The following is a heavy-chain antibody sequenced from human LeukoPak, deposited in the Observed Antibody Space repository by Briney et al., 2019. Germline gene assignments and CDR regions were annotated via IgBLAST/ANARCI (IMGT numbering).Heavy chain of an antibody. V-gene: IGHV3-7*04. CDR2: IRQDANAV. J-gene: IGHJ4*02. Sequence: GGSLRLSCAASGLTLSNYYMSWVRQAPGKGLEGVANIRQDANAVFYVDSLKGRFTVSRDNTKNSLYLQISSLGVEATAVYYSARWIPDSGSWGLDFWGQGTLVTVSS. D-gene: IGHD3-22*01. CDR3: ARWIPDSGSWGLDF. CDR1: GLTLSNYY.